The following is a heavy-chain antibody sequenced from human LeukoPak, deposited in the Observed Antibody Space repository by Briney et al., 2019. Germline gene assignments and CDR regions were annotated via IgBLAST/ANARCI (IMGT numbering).Heavy chain of an antibody. V-gene: IGHV3-74*01. CDR2: INSDGSWT. CDR3: VSFYETY. D-gene: IGHD2/OR15-2a*01. CDR1: GNYW. Sequence: GGSLRLSCAASGNYWMHWARQVPGKGLVWVSHINSDGSWTSYADSVKGRFTISKDNAKNTVYLQMNSLRAEDTAVYYCVSFYETYWGRGTLVTVSS. J-gene: IGHJ4*02.